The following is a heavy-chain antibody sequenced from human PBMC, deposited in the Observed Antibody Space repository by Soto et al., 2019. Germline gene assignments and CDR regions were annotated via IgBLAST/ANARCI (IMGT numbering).Heavy chain of an antibody. CDR3: ARVETGTTRFRIDYYGMDV. V-gene: IGHV1-69*12. CDR1: GGTFSSYA. J-gene: IGHJ6*02. D-gene: IGHD1-7*01. Sequence: QVQLVQSGAEVKKPGSSVKASCKASGGTFSSYAISWVRQAPGQGLEWMGGIIPIFGTANYAQKFQGRVMITADESTSTAYMELSSLRSEDTDVYYCARVETGTTRFRIDYYGMDVWGQGTTVTVSS. CDR2: IIPIFGTA.